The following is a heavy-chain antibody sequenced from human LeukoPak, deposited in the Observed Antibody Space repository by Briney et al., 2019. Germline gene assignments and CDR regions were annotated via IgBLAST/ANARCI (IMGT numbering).Heavy chain of an antibody. CDR3: ARGGGDGYYFDY. CDR2: IYYSGST. Sequence: SETLSLTCAVYGGSISSYYWSWIRQPPGKGLEWIGYIYYSGSTNYNPSLKSRVTISVDTSKNQFSLKLSSVTAADTAVYYCARGGGDGYYFDYWGQGTLVTVSS. D-gene: IGHD5-24*01. J-gene: IGHJ4*02. V-gene: IGHV4-59*01. CDR1: GGSISSYY.